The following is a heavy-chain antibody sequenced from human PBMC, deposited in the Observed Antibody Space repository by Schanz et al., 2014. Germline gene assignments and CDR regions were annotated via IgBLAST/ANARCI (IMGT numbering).Heavy chain of an antibody. Sequence: QLQLQESGPGLVKPSETLSLTCTVSGGSISSSSYFWGWIRQPPGKGLEWIGSIYHSGSTYNNPSLKIRVTMSVDTSKNHFSLKLNCVTAADTALYYCARHMGRLSSSRGNYFDYWGQGTLVTVSS. CDR1: GGSISSSSYF. J-gene: IGHJ4*02. D-gene: IGHD6-13*01. CDR2: IYHSGST. CDR3: ARHMGRLSSSRGNYFDY. V-gene: IGHV4-39*01.